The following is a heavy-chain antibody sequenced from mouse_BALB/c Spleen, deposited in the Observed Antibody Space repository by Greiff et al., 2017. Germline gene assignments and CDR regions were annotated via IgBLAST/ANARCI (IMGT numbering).Heavy chain of an antibody. CDR1: GYTFTDYA. V-gene: IGHV1S137*01. CDR3: ASPTTVALEGFAY. Sequence: QVQLQQSGAELVRPGVSVKISCKGSGYTFTDYAMHWVKQSHAKSLEWIGVISTYYGDASYNQKFKGKATMTVDKSSSTAYMELARLTSEDSAIYYCASPTTVALEGFAYWGQGTLVTVSA. D-gene: IGHD1-1*01. CDR2: ISTYYGDA. J-gene: IGHJ3*01.